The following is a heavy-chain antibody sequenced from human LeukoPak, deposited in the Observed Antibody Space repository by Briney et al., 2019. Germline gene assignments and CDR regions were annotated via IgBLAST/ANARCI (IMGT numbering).Heavy chain of an antibody. D-gene: IGHD6-13*01. CDR3: ARHDEYSSNHVGLDY. J-gene: IGHJ4*02. Sequence: SETLSLTCTVSGHSISSGFYWGWIRQSPGKGLEWIGSIYHSGSSYYSPSLKSRVSISVDTSKNHFSLKLTSVTAADTAVYYCARHDEYSSNHVGLDYWGQGTLVTVSS. CDR2: IYHSGSS. V-gene: IGHV4-38-2*02. CDR1: GHSISSGFY.